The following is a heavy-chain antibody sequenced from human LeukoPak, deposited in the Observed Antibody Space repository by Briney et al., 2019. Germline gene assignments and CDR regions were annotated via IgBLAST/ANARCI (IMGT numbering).Heavy chain of an antibody. D-gene: IGHD3-16*01. CDR2: TYYRSEWFI. CDR3: ARSSAGFDS. CDR1: GDSVSSNSAV. J-gene: IGHJ5*01. V-gene: IGHV6-1*01. Sequence: SQTLSLTCAISGDSVSSNSAVWNWIRQSPSRGLEWLGRTYYRSEWFIDYAPSVKSRISINPDTSKNQFSLQLDSVAPEDTAVYYCARSSAGFDSWGQGTLVTVSS.